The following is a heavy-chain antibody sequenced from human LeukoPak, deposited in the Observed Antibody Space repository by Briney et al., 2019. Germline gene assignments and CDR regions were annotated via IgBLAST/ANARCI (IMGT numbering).Heavy chain of an antibody. J-gene: IGHJ4*02. V-gene: IGHV1-46*01. D-gene: IGHD3-22*01. CDR3: ARSAYYESSGYYYGY. Sequence: GASVKVSCKVSGYTLTELSMHWVRQAPGQGLEWMAIINPSGGSTNYAQKFQGRVTMTRDTSTSTVYMELSSLTSEDTAVYYCARSAYYESSGYYYGYWGQGTLVTVSS. CDR1: GYTLTELS. CDR2: INPSGGST.